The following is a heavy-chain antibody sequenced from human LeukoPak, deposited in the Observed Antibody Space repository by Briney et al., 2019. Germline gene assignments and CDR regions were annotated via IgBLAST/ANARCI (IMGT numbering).Heavy chain of an antibody. V-gene: IGHV4-34*01. CDR3: ARDGGDKTAYYGDQFDE. CDR1: GGSFSGYY. CDR2: INHSGST. J-gene: IGHJ4*02. D-gene: IGHD3-9*01. Sequence: SETLSLTCAVYGGSFSGYYWSWIRQPPGKGLEWIGEINHSGSTNYNPSLKSRVTISVDTSKNQFSLKLSTVTAADTAVYYCARDGGDKTAYYGDQFDEWGQGTLVTVSS.